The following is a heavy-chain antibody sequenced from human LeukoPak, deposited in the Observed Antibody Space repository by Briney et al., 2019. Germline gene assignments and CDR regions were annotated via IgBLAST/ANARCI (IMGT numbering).Heavy chain of an antibody. CDR3: ARNGDDSSGPFGY. V-gene: IGHV4-34*12. Sequence: SETLSLTCAVYGGSFSGYYWSWIRQPPGKGLEWIGEIIHRGSTNYNPSLKSRVTISVDTSKNQFSLKVSSVTAADTAVYYCARNGDDSSGPFGYWGQGTLVTVSS. D-gene: IGHD3-22*01. J-gene: IGHJ4*02. CDR1: GGSFSGYY. CDR2: IIHRGST.